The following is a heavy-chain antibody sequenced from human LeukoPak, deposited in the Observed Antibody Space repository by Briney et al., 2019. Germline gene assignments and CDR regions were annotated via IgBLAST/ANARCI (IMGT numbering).Heavy chain of an antibody. CDR3: AKEASPYSSSPTDY. J-gene: IGHJ4*02. CDR1: GFTFSMYW. D-gene: IGHD6-13*01. V-gene: IGHV3-7*03. CDR2: MKQDGSQK. Sequence: PGESLRLSCVASGFTFSMYWMTWFRQAPGKGLEWVANMKQDGSQKNYVDSVKGRFTISRDNAKNSLYLQMNSLRAEDTALYYCAKEASPYSSSPTDYWGQGTLVTGSS.